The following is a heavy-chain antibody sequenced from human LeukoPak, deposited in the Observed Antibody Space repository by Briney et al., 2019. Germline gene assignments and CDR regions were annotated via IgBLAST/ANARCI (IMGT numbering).Heavy chain of an antibody. CDR1: GFTFSSSS. CDR3: AKEIFSGLLYIDY. CDR2: ITDAVGST. D-gene: IGHD5-12*01. V-gene: IGHV3-23*01. J-gene: IGHJ4*02. Sequence: GGSLRLSCAASGFTFSSSSISWVRQAPGNGLEWVSAITDAVGSTHYADSVKGRFTISSHNSKNTVYLQMNSLRPEDMAVYYCAKEIFSGLLYIDYWGQGPLVTVSS.